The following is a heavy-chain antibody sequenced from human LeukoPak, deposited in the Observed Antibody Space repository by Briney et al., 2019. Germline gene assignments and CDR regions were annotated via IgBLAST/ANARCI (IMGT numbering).Heavy chain of an antibody. J-gene: IGHJ4*02. V-gene: IGHV5-51*01. CDR3: ARERSSQGYFDF. CDR1: GYIYTSYW. CDR2: IYPGDSDT. Sequence: GVSLKISCNSSGYIYTSYWIGWVRQMPGKGLEWMGIIYPGDSDTRYSPSFQGQVTISADKSISTAYLQWSSLKASDTAMYYCARERSSQGYFDFWGQGTLVTVSS. D-gene: IGHD6-6*01.